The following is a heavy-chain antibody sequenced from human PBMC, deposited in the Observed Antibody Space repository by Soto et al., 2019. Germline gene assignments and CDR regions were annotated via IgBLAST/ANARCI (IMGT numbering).Heavy chain of an antibody. D-gene: IGHD2-15*01. Sequence: GGSLRLSCAASGFSFSDYSMTWVRQAPGRGLEWVSTLTRGGTTFYADSVKGRFTISRDNSKNTLSLQMHNLRAEDTARYYCAKRATTVPTPGNYFDCWGQGTLVTVSS. J-gene: IGHJ4*02. CDR1: GFSFSDYS. CDR3: AKRATTVPTPGNYFDC. V-gene: IGHV3-23*01. CDR2: LTRGGTT.